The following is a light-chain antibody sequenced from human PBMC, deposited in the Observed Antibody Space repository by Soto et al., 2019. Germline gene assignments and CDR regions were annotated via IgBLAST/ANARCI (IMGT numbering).Light chain of an antibody. Sequence: EIVMTQSPATLSVSPGERATLSCRASQRVSSNLAWYQQKPGQAPRLLISGASTRATGIPARFSGSGSGTEFTLTISSLQSEAFAVYSCQQYNNWPPRTFGQGTKVEIK. CDR2: GAS. J-gene: IGKJ1*01. V-gene: IGKV3-15*01. CDR3: QQYNNWPPRT. CDR1: QRVSSN.